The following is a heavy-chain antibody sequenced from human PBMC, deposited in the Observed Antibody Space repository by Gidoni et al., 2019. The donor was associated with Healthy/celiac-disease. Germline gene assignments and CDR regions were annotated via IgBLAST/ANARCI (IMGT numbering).Heavy chain of an antibody. D-gene: IGHD3-3*01. CDR2: IYHSGST. CDR1: GGSISSGGYS. V-gene: IGHV4-30-2*01. J-gene: IGHJ3*02. CDR3: ARASGGGPASYDFWSGYEESVAFDI. Sequence: QLQLQESGSGLVKPSQTLSLTCAVSGGSISSGGYSWSWIRQPPGKGLEWIGYIYHSGSTYYNPSLKSRVTISVDRSKNQFSLKLSSVTAADTAVYYCARASGGGPASYDFWSGYEESVAFDIWGQGTMVTVSS.